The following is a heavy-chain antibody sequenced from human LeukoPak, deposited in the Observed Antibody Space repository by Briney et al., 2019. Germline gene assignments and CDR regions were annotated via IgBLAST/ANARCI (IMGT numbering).Heavy chain of an antibody. J-gene: IGHJ3*02. CDR3: ARDPISYYYDSSGAFDI. Sequence: ASVKVSCKASGYTFTSYVISWVRQAPGQRLEWMGWICTFNGNTNYAQKLQGRVTMTTDTSTSTAYMELWSLRSDDTAVYYCARDPISYYYDSSGAFDIWGQGTMVTVSS. D-gene: IGHD3-22*01. CDR1: GYTFTSYV. V-gene: IGHV1-18*04. CDR2: ICTFNGNT.